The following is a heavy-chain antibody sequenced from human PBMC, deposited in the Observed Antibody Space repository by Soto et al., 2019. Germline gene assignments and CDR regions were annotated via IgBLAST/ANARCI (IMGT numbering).Heavy chain of an antibody. CDR1: GYTFTSYA. J-gene: IGHJ3*02. Sequence: QVQLVQSGAEVKKPGASVKVSCKASGYTFTSYAMHWVRLAPGQRLEWMGWINAGNGNTKYSQKFQGRVTITRDTSASTAYMELSSLRSEDTAVYYCARDRSTMIVVAHDAFDIWGQGTMVTVSS. V-gene: IGHV1-3*01. D-gene: IGHD3-22*01. CDR3: ARDRSTMIVVAHDAFDI. CDR2: INAGNGNT.